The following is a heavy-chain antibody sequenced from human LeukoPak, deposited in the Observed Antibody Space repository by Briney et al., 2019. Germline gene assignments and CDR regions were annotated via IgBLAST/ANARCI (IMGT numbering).Heavy chain of an antibody. D-gene: IGHD2-2*01. V-gene: IGHV3-11*06. CDR1: GFTFSDYY. CDR2: ISSSSSYT. CDR3: ARAGYCSSTSCYTFYGMDV. J-gene: IGHJ6*04. Sequence: GGSLRLSCAASGFTFSDYYMSWIRQAPGEGLEWVSYISSSSSYTNYADSVKGRFTISRDNAKNSLYLQMNSLRAEDTAVYYCARAGYCSSTSCYTFYGMDVWGKGTTVTVSS.